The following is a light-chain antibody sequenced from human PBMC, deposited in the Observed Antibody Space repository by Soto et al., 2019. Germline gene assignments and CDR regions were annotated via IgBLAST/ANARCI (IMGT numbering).Light chain of an antibody. V-gene: IGKV3-20*01. J-gene: IGKJ1*01. Sequence: EIVLTQSPATLSLSPGERATLSCRASQSVGSNYLAWYQQKPGQAPRLLIYGASSRATGIPDRFSGSGSATDFTLTLSRLEPEDFAVYYCQQYCCSPKTFGQGTKVEV. CDR2: GAS. CDR3: QQYCCSPKT. CDR1: QSVGSNY.